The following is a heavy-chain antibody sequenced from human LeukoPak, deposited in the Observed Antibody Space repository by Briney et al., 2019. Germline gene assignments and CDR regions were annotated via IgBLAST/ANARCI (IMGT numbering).Heavy chain of an antibody. CDR2: ISGNGGST. CDR3: AKGHSRAGIITNFDY. CDR1: GFSFSTYA. V-gene: IGHV3-23*01. D-gene: IGHD1-14*01. Sequence: PGGSLRLSCAAPGFSFSTYAMTWVRQAPGKGLEWVSGISGNGGSTYYAGSVKGRFTISRDNSKNTLSLQMNTLRAEDTALYYCAKGHSRAGIITNFDYWGQGTLVTVSS. J-gene: IGHJ4*02.